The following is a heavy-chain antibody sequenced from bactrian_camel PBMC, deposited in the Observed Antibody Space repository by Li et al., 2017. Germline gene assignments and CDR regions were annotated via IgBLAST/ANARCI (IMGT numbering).Heavy chain of an antibody. Sequence: HVQLVESGGGSVQAGGSLRLSCAASGYIRSIYRMAWFRQTPGKEREGVASIDTDGTIRYAASVKGRFTISEDKAKHTYYLQMNNLKPDDTAMYYCAASRGGRWLEETAYMHWGQGTQVTVS. CDR2: IDTDGTI. CDR1: GYIRSIYR. V-gene: IGHV3S53*01. J-gene: IGHJ4*01. CDR3: AASRGGRWLEETAYMH. D-gene: IGHD2*01.